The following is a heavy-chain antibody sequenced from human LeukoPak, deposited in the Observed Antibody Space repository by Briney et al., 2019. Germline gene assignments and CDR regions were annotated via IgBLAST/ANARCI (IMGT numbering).Heavy chain of an antibody. CDR3: ARDLPHYDSSGYYYGEFDY. CDR1: GVSVSYGGYY. CDR2: IYYSGST. V-gene: IGHV4-31*03. J-gene: IGHJ4*02. D-gene: IGHD3-22*01. Sequence: PSETLSLTCSVSGVSVSYGGYYWSWIRQHPGKGLEWIGYIYYSGSTYCNPSLKSRVTISVDTSKNQFSLKLSSVTAADTAVYYCARDLPHYDSSGYYYGEFDYWGQGTLVTVSS.